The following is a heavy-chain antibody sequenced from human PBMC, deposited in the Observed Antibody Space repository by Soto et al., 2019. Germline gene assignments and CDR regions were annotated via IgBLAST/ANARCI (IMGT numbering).Heavy chain of an antibody. D-gene: IGHD6-19*01. CDR3: ARRHLAVAVSPWFDP. CDR2: IDSSGEK. V-gene: IGHV2-26*01. CDR1: GLSITDSEMG. Sequence: QVTLKESGPVLVKPTETLTLRCTVSGLSITDSEMGVSWIRQPPGQPLEWLAHIDSSGEKSYRTFLKIRLASSKDTSKSQIVLTMTNMDPADTATYYCARRHLAVAVSPWFDPWGQGIPVTVSS. J-gene: IGHJ5*02.